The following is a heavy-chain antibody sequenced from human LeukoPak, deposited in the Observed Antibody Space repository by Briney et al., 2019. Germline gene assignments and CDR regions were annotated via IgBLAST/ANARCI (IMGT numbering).Heavy chain of an antibody. V-gene: IGHV4-30-2*01. Sequence: YPSQTLSLTCAVSGGSISSGGYSWSWIRQPPGKGLEWIGYIYHSGSTYYNPSLKSRVTISVDRSKNQFSLKLSSVTAADTAVYYCAGGDYYDSSGYYSSWGQGTLVTVSS. CDR1: GGSISSGGYS. CDR3: AGGDYYDSSGYYSS. CDR2: IYHSGST. D-gene: IGHD3-22*01. J-gene: IGHJ5*02.